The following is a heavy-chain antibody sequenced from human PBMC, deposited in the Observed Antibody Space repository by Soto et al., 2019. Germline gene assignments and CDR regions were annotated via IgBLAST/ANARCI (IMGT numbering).Heavy chain of an antibody. CDR3: ARSDWSGYLDV. V-gene: IGHV5-51*01. Sequence: GESLKISCKGSGYSFTTYWIGWVRQMPGKGLEWMGITYPGDSDTRYSPSFLGQVTISADKSISTAYLQWSRLKASDTAMYYCARSDWSGYLDVWGQGTTVTVSS. CDR2: TYPGDSDT. J-gene: IGHJ6*02. CDR1: GYSFTTYW. D-gene: IGHD3-3*01.